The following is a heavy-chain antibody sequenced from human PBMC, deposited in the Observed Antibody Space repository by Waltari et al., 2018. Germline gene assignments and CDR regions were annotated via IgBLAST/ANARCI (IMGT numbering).Heavy chain of an antibody. CDR3: ARLGFYGGNSRYLDDS. J-gene: IGHJ4*02. V-gene: IGHV4-59*01. Sequence: QVQLQESGPRVVKPSATLSLTCTVSGGSINGYFWSWIRPPPGKELEWVGYIHSGGNLKKNPSLESRVTISADPFKNQFSLDLTSVTAADTAVYFCARLGFYGGNSRYLDDSWGPGTLVTVSS. CDR2: IHSGGNL. CDR1: GGSINGYF. D-gene: IGHD2-15*01.